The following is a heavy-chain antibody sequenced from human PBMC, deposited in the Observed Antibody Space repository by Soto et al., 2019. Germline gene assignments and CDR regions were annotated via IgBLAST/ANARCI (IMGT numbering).Heavy chain of an antibody. J-gene: IGHJ4*02. CDR1: GFNFSRSW. V-gene: IGHV3-7*01. CDR3: ARGFYTDY. D-gene: IGHD3-3*01. CDR2: MKEDGSER. Sequence: GSLRLSCEASGFNFSRSWMSWVRQAPGKGLEWVANMKEDGSERYYADSVRGRFTISRDNAKNSVHLQMNSLRVEDTAVYYCARGFYTDYWGQGALVTVSS.